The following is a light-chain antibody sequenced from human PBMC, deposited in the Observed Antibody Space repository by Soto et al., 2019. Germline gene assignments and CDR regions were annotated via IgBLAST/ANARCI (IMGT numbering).Light chain of an antibody. CDR3: KVWDTSTAL. Sequence: SYELTQPLSVSVALGQTARITCGGSNIGSKNVHWYQQKPGQAPVLVIYNDNSRPSGIPERVSGSNSGSTATLTISRAQAGDEADYYCKVWDTSTALIGGGTQLTVL. J-gene: IGLJ2*01. CDR2: NDN. CDR1: NIGSKN. V-gene: IGLV3-9*01.